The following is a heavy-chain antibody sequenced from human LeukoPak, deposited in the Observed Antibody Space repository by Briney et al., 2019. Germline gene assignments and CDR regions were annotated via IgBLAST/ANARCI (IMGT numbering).Heavy chain of an antibody. CDR1: GYTFVGYF. CDR3: AGDDEGGSPYH. Sequence: SVKVSCKASGYTFVGYFMHWVRQAPGQGLEWMGRIIPILGIANYAQKFQGRVTITADKSTSTAYMELSSLRSEDTAVYYCAGDDEGGSPYHWGQGTLVTVSS. CDR2: IIPILGIA. J-gene: IGHJ4*02. D-gene: IGHD1-26*01. V-gene: IGHV1-69*04.